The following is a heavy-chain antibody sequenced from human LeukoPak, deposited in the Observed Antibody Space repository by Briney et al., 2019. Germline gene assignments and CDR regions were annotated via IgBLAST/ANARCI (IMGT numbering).Heavy chain of an antibody. J-gene: IGHJ4*02. D-gene: IGHD5-24*01. CDR2: IYYSGRT. Sequence: SETLSLTCTVSGGSISSYYWSWIRQPPGKGLEWIGYIYYSGRTNYNPSLKSRVTISVETSKNQFSLKLSSVTPAYTAVYYCAIWGDGYSDFDYGGQGTLVTVSS. CDR3: AIWGDGYSDFDY. CDR1: GGSISSYY. V-gene: IGHV4-59*08.